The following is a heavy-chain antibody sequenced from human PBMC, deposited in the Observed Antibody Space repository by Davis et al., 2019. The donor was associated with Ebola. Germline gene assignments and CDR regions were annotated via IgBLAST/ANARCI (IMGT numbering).Heavy chain of an antibody. V-gene: IGHV3-23*01. Sequence: GESLKISCAASGFTFSSYAMSWVRQAPGKGLEWVSAISGSGGSTYYADSVKGRFTISRDNSKNTLYLQMNSLRAEDTAVYYCAKSVEIVVVPAAWGLGYYYYYGMDVWGQGTTVTVSS. CDR3: AKSVEIVVVPAAWGLGYYYYYGMDV. CDR1: GFTFSSYA. J-gene: IGHJ6*02. CDR2: ISGSGGST. D-gene: IGHD2-2*01.